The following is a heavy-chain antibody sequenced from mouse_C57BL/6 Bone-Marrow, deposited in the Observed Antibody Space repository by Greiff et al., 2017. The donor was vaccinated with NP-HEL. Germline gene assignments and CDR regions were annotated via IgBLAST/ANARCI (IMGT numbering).Heavy chain of an antibody. CDR2: IDPETGGT. CDR3: TRDEAITTVVAGDYAMDY. V-gene: IGHV1-15*01. D-gene: IGHD1-1*01. J-gene: IGHJ4*01. CDR1: GYTFTDYE. Sequence: LVESGAELVRPGASVTLSCKASGYTFTDYEMHWVKQTPVHGLEWIGAIDPETGGTAYNQKFKGKAILTADKSSSTAYMELRSLTSEDSAVYYCTRDEAITTVVAGDYAMDYWGQGTSVTVSS.